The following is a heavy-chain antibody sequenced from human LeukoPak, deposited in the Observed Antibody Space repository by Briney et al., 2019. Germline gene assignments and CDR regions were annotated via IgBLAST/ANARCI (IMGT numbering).Heavy chain of an antibody. CDR1: GFTFSSYA. CDR3: AKVAAMATTFGVPNSITDY. J-gene: IGHJ4*02. CDR2: ISGSGGST. V-gene: IGHV3-23*01. Sequence: GGSLRLSCAASGFTFSSYAMSWVRQAPGKGLEWVSAISGSGGSTYYADSVKGRFTISRDNSKNTLYLQMNSLRAEDTAVYYCAKVAAMATTFGVPNSITDYWGQGTLVTVSS. D-gene: IGHD3-3*01.